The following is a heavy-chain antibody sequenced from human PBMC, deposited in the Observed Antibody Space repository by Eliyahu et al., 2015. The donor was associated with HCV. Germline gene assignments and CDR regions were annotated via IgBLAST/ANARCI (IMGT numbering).Heavy chain of an antibody. V-gene: IGHV4-39*01. D-gene: IGHD6-19*01. CDR3: ARLSGWVAGTYDY. Sequence: QLQLQESGPGLVKPSETLSLTCTVSGASXXSNSYYWGWIRQPPGKGLEWIGSIYYSGSTYYNPSLKSRVTISVDTSKNQFSLKLSSVTATDTAVYYCARLSGWVAGTYDYWGQGTLVTVSS. J-gene: IGHJ4*02. CDR2: IYYSGST. CDR1: GASXXSNSYY.